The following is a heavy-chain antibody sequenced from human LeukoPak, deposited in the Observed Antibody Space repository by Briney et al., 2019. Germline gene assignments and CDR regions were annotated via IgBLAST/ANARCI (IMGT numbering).Heavy chain of an antibody. J-gene: IGHJ4*02. CDR3: AREGSSWSPDY. CDR2: INSYNGNT. CDR1: GYTFTSNG. Sequence: ASVKVSCKASGYTFTSNGINWVRQAPGQGLEWLGWINSYNGNTNSAQNLLGRVTLTTDTSTSTTYMELRSLRSDDTAVYYCAREGSSWSPDYWGQGTLVTVSS. D-gene: IGHD6-13*01. V-gene: IGHV1-18*01.